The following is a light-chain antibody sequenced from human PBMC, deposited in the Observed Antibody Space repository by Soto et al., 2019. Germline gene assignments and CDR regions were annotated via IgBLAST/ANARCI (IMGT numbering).Light chain of an antibody. CDR2: EVS. CDR1: SRDVGGYSY. Sequence: QSALTQPASVSGSPGQSITISCTGTSRDVGGYSYVSWYQQHPGKAPKLMIYEVSNRPSGVSNRCSGSKSGNTASLTISGLQAEDEADYYCSSYTSSSTLVVFGTGTKVTVL. CDR3: SSYTSSSTLVV. V-gene: IGLV2-14*01. J-gene: IGLJ1*01.